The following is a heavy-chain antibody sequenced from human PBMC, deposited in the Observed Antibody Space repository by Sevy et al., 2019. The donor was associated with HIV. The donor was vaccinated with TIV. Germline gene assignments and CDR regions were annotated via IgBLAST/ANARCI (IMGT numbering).Heavy chain of an antibody. CDR3: AKDLYYDSSALDY. J-gene: IGHJ4*02. CDR1: GFTFDDYA. CDR2: ISWNSGNM. Sequence: GGSLRLSCAASGFTFDDYAMHWVRQVPGKGLERVSGISWNSGNMGYADSVKGRFTISRDNAKNSLYLQIHSLRPEDTALYYCAKDLYYDSSALDYWGPGTLVTVSS. D-gene: IGHD3-22*01. V-gene: IGHV3-9*01.